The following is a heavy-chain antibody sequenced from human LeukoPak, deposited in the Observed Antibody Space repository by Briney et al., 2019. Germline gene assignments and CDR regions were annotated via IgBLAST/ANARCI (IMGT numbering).Heavy chain of an antibody. J-gene: IGHJ5*02. CDR3: ARAHFGTNNWFDP. CDR1: GGSFSGYY. V-gene: IGHV4-34*01. Sequence: SETLSLTCAVYGGSFSGYYWSWIRQPPGKGLEWIGEINHSGSTNYNLSLKSRVTMSVDTSKNQFSLKLSSVTAADTAVYYCARAHFGTNNWFDPWGQGTLVTVSS. CDR2: INHSGST. D-gene: IGHD2-8*01.